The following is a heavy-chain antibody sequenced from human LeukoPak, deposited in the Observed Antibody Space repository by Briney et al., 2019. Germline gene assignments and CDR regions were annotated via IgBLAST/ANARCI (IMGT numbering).Heavy chain of an antibody. D-gene: IGHD5-12*01. CDR3: AKGVATTDFDY. J-gene: IGHJ4*02. CDR2: ISGSGGST. V-gene: IGHV3-23*01. CDR1: GFTFSSYA. Sequence: GGSLRLSCAASGFTFSSYAMSWVRQAPGKGLEWVLAISGSGGSTYYADSVKGRFTISRNNPKNTLYLQMNSLRAEDTAVYYCAKGVATTDFDYWGQGTLVTVSS.